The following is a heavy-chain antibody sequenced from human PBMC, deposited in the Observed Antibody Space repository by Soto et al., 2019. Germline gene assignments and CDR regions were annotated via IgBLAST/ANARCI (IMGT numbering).Heavy chain of an antibody. CDR3: AKSGTPLRYFDWLDY. CDR2: ISGDGGNT. Sequence: PGGSLRLSCAASGFTFSAYAMFWVRQAPGKGLEWVSTISGDGGNTYYADSVKGRFTISRDNSESTLYLQMNSLRAEDTAVYYCAKSGTPLRYFDWLDYWGQGSLVTVSS. V-gene: IGHV3-23*01. CDR1: GFTFSAYA. J-gene: IGHJ4*02. D-gene: IGHD3-9*01.